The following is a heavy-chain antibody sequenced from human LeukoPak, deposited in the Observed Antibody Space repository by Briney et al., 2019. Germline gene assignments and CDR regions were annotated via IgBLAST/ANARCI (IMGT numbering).Heavy chain of an antibody. CDR2: INHSGST. D-gene: IGHD4-17*01. CDR3: ARGLMTTVTPFDY. J-gene: IGHJ4*02. CDR1: GGSISSGGYY. V-gene: IGHV4-30-2*01. Sequence: PSQTLSLTCTVSGGSISSGGYYWSWIRQPPGKGLEWIGEINHSGSTNYNPSLKSRVTISVDTSKNQFSLKLSSVTAADTAVYYCARGLMTTVTPFDYWGQGTLVTVSS.